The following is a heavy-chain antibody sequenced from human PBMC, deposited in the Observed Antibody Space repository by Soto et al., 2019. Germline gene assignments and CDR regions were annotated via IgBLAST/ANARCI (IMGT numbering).Heavy chain of an antibody. J-gene: IGHJ4*02. D-gene: IGHD5-18*01. CDR3: ARVVYSYGNVRYFGS. Sequence: GASVKVSCKASGYTFTAYYIHWVRQAPGQGLEWMGWINPNTDEVNYAQKFQGRVTMTRDTSVTTAYMDLSSLRSDDTAVYFCARVVYSYGNVRYFGSWGQGTLVTVSS. V-gene: IGHV1-2*02. CDR1: GYTFTAYY. CDR2: INPNTDEV.